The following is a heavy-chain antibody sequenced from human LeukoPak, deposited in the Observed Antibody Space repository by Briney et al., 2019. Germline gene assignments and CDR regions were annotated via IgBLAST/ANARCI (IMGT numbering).Heavy chain of an antibody. CDR2: IIPIFGTV. V-gene: IGHV1-69*13. Sequence: SVKVSCKASGDTFSSYALSWVRQAPGQGLEWMGGIIPIFGTVNYAQKFQGRVTITADESTSTAYMELSSLRSEDTAVYYCARDLKCSRTSCYPWFFDFWGQGTLVTVSS. J-gene: IGHJ4*02. D-gene: IGHD2-2*01. CDR1: GDTFSSYA. CDR3: ARDLKCSRTSCYPWFFDF.